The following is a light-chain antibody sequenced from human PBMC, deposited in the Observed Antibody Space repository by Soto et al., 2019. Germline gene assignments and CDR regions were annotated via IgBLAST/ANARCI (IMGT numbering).Light chain of an antibody. CDR2: DAS. CDR3: QQYNNWPRT. CDR1: HSVSSY. J-gene: IGKJ1*01. V-gene: IGKV3-15*01. Sequence: EIVLTQSPATLSLAPGEIATLSFRASHSVSSYLAWYQQKPGQAPRLLIYDASTRATGIPARFSGSGSGTEFTLTISSLQSEHFAVYYCQQYNNWPRTFGQGTKVDIK.